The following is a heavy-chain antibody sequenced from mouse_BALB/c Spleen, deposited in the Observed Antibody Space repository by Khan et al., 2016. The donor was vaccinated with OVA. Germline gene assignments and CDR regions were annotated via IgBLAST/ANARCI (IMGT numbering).Heavy chain of an antibody. D-gene: IGHD2-1*01. CDR2: IWSGGST. CDR1: GFSLTSYG. J-gene: IGHJ3*01. V-gene: IGHV2-2*02. Sequence: QVQLQQSGPGLVQPSQSLSITCTVSGFSLTSYGVHWVRQSPGKGLEWLGVIWSGGSTDYNAAFISRLSISKDNSKSQVFFKMNSLQANYTAIYYCARSPDGNYGFAYWGQGTLVTVSA. CDR3: ARSPDGNYGFAY.